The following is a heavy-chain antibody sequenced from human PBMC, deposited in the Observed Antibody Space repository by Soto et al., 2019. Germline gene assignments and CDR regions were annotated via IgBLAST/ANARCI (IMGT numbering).Heavy chain of an antibody. CDR2: IIPIFGTA. V-gene: IGHV1-69*01. D-gene: IGHD2-8*01. CDR1: GGTFSSYA. CDR3: ARCTASGYYYYYGMDV. J-gene: IGHJ6*02. Sequence: QVQLVQSGAEVKKPGSSVKVSCKASGGTFSSYAISWVRQAPGQGLEWMGGIIPIFGTANYAQKFQGRVTITAVESTSTADMDLSSLRSEDTAVYYCARCTASGYYYYYGMDVCGQGTTVTVSS.